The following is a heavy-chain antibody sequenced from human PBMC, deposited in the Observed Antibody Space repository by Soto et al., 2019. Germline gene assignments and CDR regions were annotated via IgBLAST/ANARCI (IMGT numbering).Heavy chain of an antibody. CDR1: GGSFSGYY. CDR2: INHSGST. J-gene: IGHJ3*02. Sequence: PSETLSLTCAVYGGSFSGYYWSWIRQPPGKGLEWIGEINHSGSTNYNPSLKSRVTISVDTSKNQFSPKLSSVTAADTAVYYCARRHYYDSRGSGAFDIWGQGTMVTVSS. CDR3: ARRHYYDSRGSGAFDI. V-gene: IGHV4-34*01. D-gene: IGHD3-22*01.